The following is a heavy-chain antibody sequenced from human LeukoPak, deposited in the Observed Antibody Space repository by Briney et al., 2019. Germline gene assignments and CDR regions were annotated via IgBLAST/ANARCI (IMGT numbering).Heavy chain of an antibody. J-gene: IGHJ4*02. CDR2: ISGGGATT. D-gene: IGHD6-13*01. V-gene: IGHV3-23*01. CDR3: AKSTGYSTTGRDFDS. Sequence: GGSLRLSCAASGFTFSSYAMSWVRRAAGKGLEWGSDISGGGATTFSADSVKGRFTISRDNSKNTLYLQLSSLRAEDTAVYYCAKSTGYSTTGRDFDSWGRGTLVTVSS. CDR1: GFTFSSYA.